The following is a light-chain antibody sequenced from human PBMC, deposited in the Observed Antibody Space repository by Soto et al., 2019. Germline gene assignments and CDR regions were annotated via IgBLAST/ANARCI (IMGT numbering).Light chain of an antibody. CDR2: EVT. V-gene: IGLV2-14*01. J-gene: IGLJ1*01. Sequence: QSVLTQPASVSGSPGQSITISCTGTSGDIGSYNRVSWYQQHPGKAPKLIIYEVTDRPSGVSNRFSGSKSGNTASLTISGLQAEDEADYHCGSFTGGITPYVFGTGTKVTV. CDR1: SGDIGSYNR. CDR3: GSFTGGITPYV.